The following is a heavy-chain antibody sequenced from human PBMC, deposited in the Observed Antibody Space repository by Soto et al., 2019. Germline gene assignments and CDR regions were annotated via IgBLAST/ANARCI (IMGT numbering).Heavy chain of an antibody. V-gene: IGHV3-23*01. CDR2: ISGSGGST. CDR1: GFTFSSYA. J-gene: IGHJ4*02. CDR3: ARGLSGYSSSWYGSKDY. D-gene: IGHD6-13*01. Sequence: GGSLRLSCAASGFTFSSYAMSWVRQAPGKGLEWVSAISGSGGSTYYADSVKGRFTISRDNSKNTRYLQMNSLRAEDTAVYYCARGLSGYSSSWYGSKDYWGQGTLVTVSS.